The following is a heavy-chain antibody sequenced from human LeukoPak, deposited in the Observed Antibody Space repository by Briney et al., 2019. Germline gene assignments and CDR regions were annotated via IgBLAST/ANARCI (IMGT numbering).Heavy chain of an antibody. CDR1: GGSISSGGYY. J-gene: IGHJ5*02. CDR2: IYYSGST. V-gene: IGHV4-31*03. D-gene: IGHD2-8*01. CDR3: AREPYCTNGVCLRGWFDP. Sequence: KPSQTLSLTCTVSGGSISSGGYYWSWIRQHPGNGLEWIGYIYYSGSTYYNPSLKSRVTISVDTSKNQFSLKLSSVTAADTAVYYCAREPYCTNGVCLRGWFDPWGQGTLVTVSS.